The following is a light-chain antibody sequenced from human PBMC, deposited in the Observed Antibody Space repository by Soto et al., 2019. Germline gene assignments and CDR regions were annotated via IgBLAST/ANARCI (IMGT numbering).Light chain of an antibody. J-gene: IGKJ1*01. CDR2: GAS. CDR1: QSVSTN. V-gene: IGKV3-15*01. CDR3: QQYHDWPRT. Sequence: EIVMTQSPATLSASPGERATLSCRASQSVSTNLVWYQQKPGQPPRLLIYGASTRATGFPARFSGSGSGTEFTLTISSLQSEDFAVYYCQQYHDWPRTFGQGTKVEMK.